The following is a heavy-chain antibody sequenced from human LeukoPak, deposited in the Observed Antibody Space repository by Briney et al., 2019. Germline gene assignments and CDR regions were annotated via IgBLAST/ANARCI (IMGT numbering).Heavy chain of an antibody. CDR2: INPNGGGT. Sequence: ASVKVSCKASGYTFTGYYMHWVRQAPGQGLEWMGWINPNGGGTNYGQKFQGRVTMTRDTSISTAYMELSRLRSDDTAVYYCAREKRNERRFFPLLAYWGQGTLVTVSS. D-gene: IGHD3-3*01. J-gene: IGHJ4*02. V-gene: IGHV1-2*02. CDR1: GYTFTGYY. CDR3: AREKRNERRFFPLLAY.